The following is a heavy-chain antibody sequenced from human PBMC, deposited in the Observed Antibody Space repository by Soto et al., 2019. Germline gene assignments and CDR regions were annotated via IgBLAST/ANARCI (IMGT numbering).Heavy chain of an antibody. D-gene: IGHD5-18*01. CDR2: IKQEGGEQ. CDR3: AMGHSNSCAY. CDR1: GFTFGNYW. Sequence: EVQLVESGGGLVQPGGSLRLSCAASGFTFGNYWMNWVRQTPGKGLEWVANIKQEGGEQYYVDSVKGRFTISRDNAKNSLYLQMGSLRGDATAVYYFAMGHSNSCAYWGQGTLVTVSS. V-gene: IGHV3-7*05. J-gene: IGHJ4*02.